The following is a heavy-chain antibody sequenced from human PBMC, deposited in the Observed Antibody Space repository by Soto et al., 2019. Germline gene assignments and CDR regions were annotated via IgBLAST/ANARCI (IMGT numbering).Heavy chain of an antibody. CDR1: GFTFSSYT. D-gene: IGHD3-22*01. CDR2: INSRSNYI. CDR3: AKDHNYDSSGYGFDC. J-gene: IGHJ4*02. V-gene: IGHV3-21*01. Sequence: GGSLRLSCAASGFTFSSYTMNWVRQAPGKGLEWVSSINSRSNYICQADSVKGRFTISRDNAKNSLYLQMNSLRVEDTAVYYCAKDHNYDSSGYGFDCWGRGTLVTVSS.